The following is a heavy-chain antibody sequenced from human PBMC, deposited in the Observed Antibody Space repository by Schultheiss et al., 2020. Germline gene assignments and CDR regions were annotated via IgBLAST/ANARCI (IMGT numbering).Heavy chain of an antibody. CDR1: GFTFSSYA. V-gene: IGHV3-23*01. Sequence: WGSLRLSCAASGFTFSSYAMSWVRQAPGKGLEWVSAISGSGGSTYYADSVKGRFTISRDNSKNTLYLQMYSLRAEDTAVYYCATYSTTVVTLYFQHWGQGTLVTVSS. CDR3: ATYSTTVVTLYFQH. CDR2: ISGSGGST. J-gene: IGHJ1*01. D-gene: IGHD4-23*01.